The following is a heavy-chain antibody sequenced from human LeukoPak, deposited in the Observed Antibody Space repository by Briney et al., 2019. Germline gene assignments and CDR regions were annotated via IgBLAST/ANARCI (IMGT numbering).Heavy chain of an antibody. J-gene: IGHJ4*02. CDR3: ARGYSFQSAYFDY. CDR2: IYYSGST. V-gene: IGHV4-61*05. D-gene: IGHD5-18*01. CDR1: GGSISSSSYY. Sequence: SETLSLTCTVSGGSISSSSYYWGWIRQPPGKGLEWIGYIYYSGSTNYNPSLKSRVTISVDTSKNQFSLKLSSVTAADTAVYYCARGYSFQSAYFDYWGQGTLVTVSS.